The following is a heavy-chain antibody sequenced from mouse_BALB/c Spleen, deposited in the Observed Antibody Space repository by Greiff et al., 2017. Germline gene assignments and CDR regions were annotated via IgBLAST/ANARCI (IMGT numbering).Heavy chain of an antibody. CDR3: ARYDGYYGMDY. CDR1: GYTFTSYW. D-gene: IGHD2-3*01. V-gene: IGHV1S132*01. J-gene: IGHJ4*01. Sequence: VQLQQSGAELVKPGASVKLSCKTSGYTFTSYWIQWVKQRPGQGLGWIGEIFPGTGTTYYNEKFKGKATLTIDTSSSTAYMQLSSLTSEDSAVYFCARYDGYYGMDYWGQGTSVTVSS. CDR2: IFPGTGTT.